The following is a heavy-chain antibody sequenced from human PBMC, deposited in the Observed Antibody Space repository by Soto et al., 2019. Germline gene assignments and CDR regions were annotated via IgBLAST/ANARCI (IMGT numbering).Heavy chain of an antibody. J-gene: IGHJ3*02. CDR2: IKKKADGGTT. D-gene: IGHD1-1*01. Sequence: EEQLVESGGGLVKRGASFSLSGAASGLNSNIAWWSGVGQAQGKGLEGVGGIKKKADGGTTDNAAPGKDRFTISRDDSKSTLYLQMNSLKTEDTAMYYCTSMNDRDAFDIWGQGTMVTVSS. CDR3: TSMNDRDAFDI. CDR1: GLNSNIAW. V-gene: IGHV3-15*01.